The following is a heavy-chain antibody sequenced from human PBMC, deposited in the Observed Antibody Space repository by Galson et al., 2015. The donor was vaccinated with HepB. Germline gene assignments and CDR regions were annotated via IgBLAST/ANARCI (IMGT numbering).Heavy chain of an antibody. J-gene: IGHJ5*02. V-gene: IGHV1-24*01. CDR1: GYTLTELS. Sequence: SVKVSCKVSGYTLTELSMHWVRQAPGKGLEWMGGFDPEDGETIFAQKFQGRVTMTEDTSTDTAYMELSSLRSEDTAVYYCATVPPLDRGYYYGELDPWGQGTLVTVSS. CDR3: ATVPPLDRGYYYGELDP. CDR2: FDPEDGET. D-gene: IGHD3-22*01.